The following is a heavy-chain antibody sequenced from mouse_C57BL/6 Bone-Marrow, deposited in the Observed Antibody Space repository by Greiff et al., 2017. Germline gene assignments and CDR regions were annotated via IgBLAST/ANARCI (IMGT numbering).Heavy chain of an antibody. J-gene: IGHJ4*01. CDR1: GFTFSSYA. V-gene: IGHV5-4*01. CDR2: ISDGGSYT. CDR3: AREGLLRAMDD. D-gene: IGHD1-1*01. Sequence: DVMLVESGGGLVKPGGSLKLSCAASGFTFSSYAMSWVRQTPEKRLVWVATISDGGSYTYYPANVKGRFTISRDNAKNNLYLQMSHLKSADTAMYYCAREGLLRAMDDWGQGTSVTVSS.